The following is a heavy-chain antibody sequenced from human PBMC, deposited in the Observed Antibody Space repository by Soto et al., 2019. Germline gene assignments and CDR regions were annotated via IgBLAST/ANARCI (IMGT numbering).Heavy chain of an antibody. CDR1: GITFSNYW. CDR2: INSEGTNT. CDR3: ASSVRWAYGVYI. J-gene: IGHJ4*01. V-gene: IGHV3-74*02. D-gene: IGHD2-8*01. Sequence: EVQLVESGGGSVQPGGSLRLSCAASGITFSNYWMHWVRQAPGKGLVWVSRINSEGTNTNYANSGKGRFRIYRNNAKYMVYLHLKSLRAADNAVNYCASSVRWAYGVYIWGQGTLVTVSS.